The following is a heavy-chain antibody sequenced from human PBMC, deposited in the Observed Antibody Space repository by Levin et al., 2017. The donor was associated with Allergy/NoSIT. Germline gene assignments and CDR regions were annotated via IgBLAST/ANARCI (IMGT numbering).Heavy chain of an antibody. CDR1: GGSISSYY. V-gene: IGHV4-59*01. D-gene: IGHD4-23*01. CDR2: IYYSGST. Sequence: GSLRLSCTVSGGSISSYYWSWIRQPPGKGLEWIGYIYYSGSTNYNPSLKSRVTISVDTSKNQFSLKLSSVTAADTAVYYCARDGDYGGNSGGDNAFDIWGQGTMVTVSS. CDR3: ARDGDYGGNSGGDNAFDI. J-gene: IGHJ3*02.